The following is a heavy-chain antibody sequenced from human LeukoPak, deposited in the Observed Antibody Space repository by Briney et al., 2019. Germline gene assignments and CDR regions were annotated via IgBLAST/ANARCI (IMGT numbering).Heavy chain of an antibody. CDR2: ISGSGSRT. Sequence: GGSLRLSCAASGSTFSSYAMSWVRQAPGKGLEWVSVISGSGSRTYYADSVKGRFTISRDNSKNTLYLQMNSLRAEDTAVYYCAKSGYNRFDYWGQGTLVTVSS. J-gene: IGHJ4*02. D-gene: IGHD5-24*01. V-gene: IGHV3-23*01. CDR1: GSTFSSYA. CDR3: AKSGYNRFDY.